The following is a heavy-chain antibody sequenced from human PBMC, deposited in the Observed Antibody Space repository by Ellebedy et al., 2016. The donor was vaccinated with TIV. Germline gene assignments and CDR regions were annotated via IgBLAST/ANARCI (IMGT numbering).Heavy chain of an antibody. D-gene: IGHD3-22*01. CDR3: ARGGTYSYDSSSYPDFDY. CDR2: ISYDGSNK. Sequence: GESLKISCAASGFIFSSYAMHWVRQAPGKGLEWVAVISYDGSNKYYADSVKGRFTISRDNSKNTLYLQMNSLRAEDTAVYYCARGGTYSYDSSSYPDFDYWGQGTLVTVSS. J-gene: IGHJ4*02. V-gene: IGHV3-30-3*01. CDR1: GFIFSSYA.